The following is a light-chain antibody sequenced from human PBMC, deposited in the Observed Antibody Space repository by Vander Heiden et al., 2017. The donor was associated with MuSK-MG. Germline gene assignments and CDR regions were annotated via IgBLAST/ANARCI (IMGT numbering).Light chain of an antibody. CDR2: KAS. J-gene: IGKJ3*01. CDR3: QHYNTFT. Sequence: DIQMTQSPSTLSASVGDRVTITCRASQGISSWLAWDQQTPGKAPKLLIYKASTLESGVPSRFSGSGSGTEFTLTSSSLQPDDFATYYFQHYNTFTFGRGTKVDVK. CDR1: QGISSW. V-gene: IGKV1-5*03.